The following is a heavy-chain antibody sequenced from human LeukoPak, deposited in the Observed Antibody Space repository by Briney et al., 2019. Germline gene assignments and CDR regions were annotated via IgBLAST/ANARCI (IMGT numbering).Heavy chain of an antibody. CDR1: GYTFTSHG. Sequence: GASVKVSCKASGYTFTSHGISWVRQAPGQGREWMGWISAFNGNTNYAQKLQGRVTMTTDTSTSTAYMELRSLTSDDTAVYYCARGGSMTTFYYYYYMDIWGKGTTVTVSS. V-gene: IGHV1-18*01. D-gene: IGHD4-11*01. J-gene: IGHJ6*03. CDR2: ISAFNGNT. CDR3: ARGGSMTTFYYYYYMDI.